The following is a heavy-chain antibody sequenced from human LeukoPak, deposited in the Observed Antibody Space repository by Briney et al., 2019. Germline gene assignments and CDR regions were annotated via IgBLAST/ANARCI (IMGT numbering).Heavy chain of an antibody. Sequence: ASVKVSGKASGYTFTSYYMHWVRQAPGQGLEWMGIINPSGGSTSYAQKFQGRVTMTRDMSTSTVYMELSSLRSEDTAVYYCASHAKTGYCSSTSCYQFDPWGQGTLVTVSS. J-gene: IGHJ5*02. D-gene: IGHD2-2*01. CDR3: ASHAKTGYCSSTSCYQFDP. CDR1: GYTFTSYY. CDR2: INPSGGST. V-gene: IGHV1-46*01.